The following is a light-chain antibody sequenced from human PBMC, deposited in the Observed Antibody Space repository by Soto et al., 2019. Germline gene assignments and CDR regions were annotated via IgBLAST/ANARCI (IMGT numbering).Light chain of an antibody. V-gene: IGKV1-5*03. Sequence: DMQMTQTPSTLSGSVGDRVTITCRASQTISSWLAWYQKKPGKAPKLLIYKASTLKSGVPSRFSGSGSGTEFTLTISSLQPDNFATYYFQHYNSYSEALGQRTKV. CDR2: KAS. J-gene: IGKJ1*01. CDR1: QTISSW. CDR3: QHYNSYSEA.